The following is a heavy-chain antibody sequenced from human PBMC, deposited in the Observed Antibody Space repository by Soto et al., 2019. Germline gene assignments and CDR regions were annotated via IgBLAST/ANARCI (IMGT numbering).Heavy chain of an antibody. V-gene: IGHV4-34*01. D-gene: IGHD3-22*01. J-gene: IGHJ4*02. CDR2: IKHSGST. CDR3: ARGRRITMIVVVSGYFDY. CDR1: GGSFSGYY. Sequence: QVQLQQWGAGLLKPSETLSLTCAVYGGSFSGYYWSWIRQPPGKGLEWIGEIKHSGSTNYNPSLKSRVTISVDTSKNQFSLKLSSVTAADTAVYYCARGRRITMIVVVSGYFDYWGQGTLVTVSS.